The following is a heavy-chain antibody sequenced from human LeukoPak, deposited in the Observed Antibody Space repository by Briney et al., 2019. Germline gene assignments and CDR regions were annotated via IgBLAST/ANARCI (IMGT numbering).Heavy chain of an antibody. CDR3: VRDFANANWFDP. D-gene: IGHD1-1*01. Sequence: GGSLRLSCAASGFTFNTYAMSWVRQTPGKGLVWVSRINTDGRITTYADSVKGRFTISRDNAKNTLYLQMNSLRGEDTAVYYCVRDFANANWFDPWGQGTLVTVSS. CDR2: INTDGRIT. J-gene: IGHJ5*02. CDR1: GFTFNTYA. V-gene: IGHV3-74*01.